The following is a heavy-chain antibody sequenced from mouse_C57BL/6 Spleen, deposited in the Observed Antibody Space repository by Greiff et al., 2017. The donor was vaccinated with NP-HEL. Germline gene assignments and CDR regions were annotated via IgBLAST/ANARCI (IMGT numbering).Heavy chain of an antibody. J-gene: IGHJ1*03. CDR1: GYSITSGYY. Sequence: VQLKESGPGLVKPSQSLSLTCSVTGYSITSGYYWNWIRQFPGNKLEWMGYISYDGSNNYNPSLKNRISITRDTSKNQFFLKLNSVTTEDTATYYCARVERLHWYFDVWGTGTTVTVSS. V-gene: IGHV3-6*01. D-gene: IGHD2-4*01. CDR3: ARVERLHWYFDV. CDR2: ISYDGSN.